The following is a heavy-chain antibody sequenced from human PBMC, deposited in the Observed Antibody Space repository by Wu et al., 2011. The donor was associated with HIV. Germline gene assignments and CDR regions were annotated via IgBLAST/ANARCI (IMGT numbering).Heavy chain of an antibody. V-gene: IGHV1-2*02. D-gene: IGHD6-6*01. CDR2: INPHSGGT. Sequence: QVQLVQSGAEVKKPGASVKVSCKASGYTFTAYYMHWLRQAPGQGLEWMGWINPHSGGTNFAQKFQGRVTMTRDTSITTAYMELSRLRSDDTAVYYCARDPYSSSFYYYYFMTSGAKGPRSPSP. J-gene: IGHJ6*03. CDR1: GYTFTAYY. CDR3: ARDPYSSSFYYYYFMTS.